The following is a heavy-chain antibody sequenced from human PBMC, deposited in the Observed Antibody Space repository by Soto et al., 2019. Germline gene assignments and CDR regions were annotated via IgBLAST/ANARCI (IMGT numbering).Heavy chain of an antibody. Sequence: PGGSLRLSCAASGFTFSSYAMSWVRQAPGKGLEWVSAISGSGGSTYYADSVKGRFTISRDNSKNTRYLQMNSLRAEDTAVYYCAKCGQQQLVAPKNFDYWGQGTLVTVSS. D-gene: IGHD6-13*01. V-gene: IGHV3-23*01. CDR1: GFTFSSYA. CDR3: AKCGQQQLVAPKNFDY. CDR2: ISGSGGST. J-gene: IGHJ4*02.